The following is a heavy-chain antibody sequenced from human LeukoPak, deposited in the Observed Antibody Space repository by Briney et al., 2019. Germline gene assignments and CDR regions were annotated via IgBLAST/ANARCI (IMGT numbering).Heavy chain of an antibody. D-gene: IGHD3-16*02. CDR2: ISSNGGST. CDR3: AGHRTASDY. J-gene: IGHJ4*02. V-gene: IGHV3-64*01. CDR1: GFTFSSYA. Sequence: GGSLRLSCAASGFTFSSYAMHWVRQAPGKGLEYVSAISSNGGSTYYANSVKGRFTISRDNAKSSLYLQMNSLRAEDTALYYCAGHRTASDYWGQGTLVTVSS.